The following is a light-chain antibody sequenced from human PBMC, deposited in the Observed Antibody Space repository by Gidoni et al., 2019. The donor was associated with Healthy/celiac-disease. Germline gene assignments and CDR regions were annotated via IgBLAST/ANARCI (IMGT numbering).Light chain of an antibody. J-gene: IGLJ2*01. CDR1: SSDVGSYNL. Sequence: QSALTQPASVSGSPGQSIPISCTGTSSDVGSYNLASWYQQHPGKAPKLMIYEGSKRPSGVSNRFSGSKSGNTASLTISGLQAEDEADYYCCSYAGSSTVVFGGGTKLTVL. CDR2: EGS. V-gene: IGLV2-23*01. CDR3: CSYAGSSTVV.